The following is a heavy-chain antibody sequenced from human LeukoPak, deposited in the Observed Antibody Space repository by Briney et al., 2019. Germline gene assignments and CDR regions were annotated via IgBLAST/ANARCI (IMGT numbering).Heavy chain of an antibody. J-gene: IGHJ5*02. V-gene: IGHV3-23*01. CDR3: AKLPINSLGGYGSGTYRFDP. CDR1: GFTFSSYA. CDR2: ISGSGGST. D-gene: IGHD3-10*01. Sequence: PGGSLRLSCAASGFTFSSYAMSWVRQAPGKGLEWVSGISGSGGSTYYADSVKGRFTISRDNSKNTLHLQMNSLRAEDTAVYYCAKLPINSLGGYGSGTYRFDPWGQGILVTVSS.